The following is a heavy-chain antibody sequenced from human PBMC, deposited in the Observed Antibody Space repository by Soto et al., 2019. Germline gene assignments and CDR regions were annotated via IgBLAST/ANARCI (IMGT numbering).Heavy chain of an antibody. CDR1: GFTYSGFA. CDR2: ISGSDGSR. J-gene: IGHJ4*02. V-gene: IGHV3-23*01. CDR3: AKDPSRSWLDQDY. Sequence: GGSLRLSCAPSGFTYSGFARSWVRQAPGKGLEWVSAISGSDGSRYYAYSGTGRFTISRDNSKNTLYMQMNSLRAEDTAVYHCAKDPSRSWLDQDYWGQGTLVTVSS. D-gene: IGHD6-13*01.